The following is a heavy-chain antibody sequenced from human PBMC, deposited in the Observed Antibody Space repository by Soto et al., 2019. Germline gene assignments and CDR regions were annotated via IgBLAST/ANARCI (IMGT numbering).Heavy chain of an antibody. V-gene: IGHV2-5*01. CDR2: IFLNGTA. CDR3: AHVLSGYDYGMDV. Sequence: QITLRESGPTLVKPTQPLTLTCDSPGFSFSTNGSAVGWFRHPPGQALQWLALIFLNGTAHYSPSLNSRLTVSTYTSKNQVLLTIANVDAVETASYCCAHVLSGYDYGMDVWGPGTNVTVSS. J-gene: IGHJ6*02. D-gene: IGHD2-2*01. CDR1: GFSFSTNGSA.